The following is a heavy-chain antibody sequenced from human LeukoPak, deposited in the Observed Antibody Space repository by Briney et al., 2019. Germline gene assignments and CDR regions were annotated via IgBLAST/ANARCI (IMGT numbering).Heavy chain of an antibody. J-gene: IGHJ4*02. CDR1: GFTFSSYS. V-gene: IGHV3-21*01. CDR2: ISSSSSYI. Sequence: GGSLRLSCAASGFTFSSYSMNWVRQAPGKGLEWVSSISSSSSYIYYADSLKGRFTISRDNAKNSLYLQMNSLRAEDTAVYYCARPLFGREWFGEFDYWGQGTLVTVSS. CDR3: ARPLFGREWFGEFDY. D-gene: IGHD3-10*01.